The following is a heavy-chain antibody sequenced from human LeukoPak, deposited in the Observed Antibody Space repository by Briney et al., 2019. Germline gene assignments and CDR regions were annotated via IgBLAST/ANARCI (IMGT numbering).Heavy chain of an antibody. J-gene: IGHJ4*02. V-gene: IGHV4-34*01. D-gene: IGHD3-3*01. CDR2: INHSGST. CDR1: GGSFSGYY. Sequence: SETLSLTCAVYGGSFSGYYWSWIRQPPGKGLEWIGEINHSGSTNYNPSLKSRVTISVDTSKTQFSLKLSSVTAADTAVYYCARGSDFWSGYFCLFDYWGQGTLVTVSS. CDR3: ARGSDFWSGYFCLFDY.